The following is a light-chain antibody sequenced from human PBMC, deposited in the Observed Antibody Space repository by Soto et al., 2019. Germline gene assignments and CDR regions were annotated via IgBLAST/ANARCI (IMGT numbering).Light chain of an antibody. Sequence: ELVMTQSPGTLSLSPGERATLSCRASKSISRSLAWYQQKPGQAPRLLISDASTRATGIPARFSGSGSGTEVTLTISSLQSEDFALYYCHQYNSWPPGTFGQGTKVDIK. CDR1: KSISRS. CDR2: DAS. J-gene: IGKJ2*01. CDR3: HQYNSWPPGT. V-gene: IGKV3-15*01.